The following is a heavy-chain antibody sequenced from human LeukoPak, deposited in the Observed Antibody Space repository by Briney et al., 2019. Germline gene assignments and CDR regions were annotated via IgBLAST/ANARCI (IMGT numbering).Heavy chain of an antibody. CDR2: ISGSGGST. J-gene: IGHJ4*02. D-gene: IGHD1-26*01. Sequence: GGSLRLSCAASGCTFSSYAMSWVRQAPGKGLEWVSAISGSGGSTYYADSVKGRFTISRDNSKNTLYLQMNSLRAEDTAVYYCAKDRWELQYSFDYWGQGTLVTVSS. CDR3: AKDRWELQYSFDY. V-gene: IGHV3-23*01. CDR1: GCTFSSYA.